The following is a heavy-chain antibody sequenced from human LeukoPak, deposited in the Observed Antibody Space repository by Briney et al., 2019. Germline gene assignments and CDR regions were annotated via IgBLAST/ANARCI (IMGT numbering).Heavy chain of an antibody. J-gene: IGHJ4*02. CDR1: GYSIRSGYY. Sequence: RPSETLSLTCTVSGYSIRSGYYWGWIRQPPGKGLEWIGSIYHSGSTYYNPSLKSRVTISVHTSKNQFSLKLSSVTAADTAVYYCARGRVGGARGRILDYWGQGTLVTVSS. D-gene: IGHD1-26*01. CDR2: IYHSGST. V-gene: IGHV4-38-2*02. CDR3: ARGRVGGARGRILDY.